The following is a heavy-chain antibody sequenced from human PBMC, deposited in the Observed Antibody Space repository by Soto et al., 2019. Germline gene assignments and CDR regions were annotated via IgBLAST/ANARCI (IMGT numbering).Heavy chain of an antibody. Sequence: GGSLRLSCAASGFTFSSYAMSWVRQAPGKGLEWVSAISGSGGSTYYADSVKGRFTISRDNSKNTLDLQMNSLRAEDTAVYYCAKDGGGPDLYYYYGMDVWGQGTTVTVSS. D-gene: IGHD3-16*01. CDR2: ISGSGGST. CDR1: GFTFSSYA. J-gene: IGHJ6*02. CDR3: AKDGGGPDLYYYYGMDV. V-gene: IGHV3-23*01.